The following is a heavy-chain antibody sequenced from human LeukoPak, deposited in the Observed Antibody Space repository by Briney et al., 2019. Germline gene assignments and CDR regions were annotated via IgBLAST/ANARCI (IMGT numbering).Heavy chain of an antibody. Sequence: EASVKVSCKASGGTFSSYAISWVRQAPGQGLEWMGRIIPILGIANYAQKFKGRVTITADKSTSTAYMELSSLRSEDTAVYYCAREYSAAAGFDYWGQGTLVTVSS. CDR2: IIPILGIA. CDR3: AREYSAAAGFDY. D-gene: IGHD6-13*01. V-gene: IGHV1-69*04. J-gene: IGHJ4*02. CDR1: GGTFSSYA.